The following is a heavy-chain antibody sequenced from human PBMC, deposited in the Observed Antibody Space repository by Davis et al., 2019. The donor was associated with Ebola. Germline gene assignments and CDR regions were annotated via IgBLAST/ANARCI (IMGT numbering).Heavy chain of an antibody. Sequence: MPGGPLRPPCPVPGGSTSTYYWSWIRQPPGKGLEWIGYIYYSGSTNYNPSLKSRVTISVDTSKNQFSLKLSAVTAADTAVYYCARGRGSGGYWGQGTLVTVSS. CDR2: IYYSGST. V-gene: IGHV4-59*01. CDR1: GGSTSTYY. D-gene: IGHD2-15*01. CDR3: ARGRGSGGY. J-gene: IGHJ4*02.